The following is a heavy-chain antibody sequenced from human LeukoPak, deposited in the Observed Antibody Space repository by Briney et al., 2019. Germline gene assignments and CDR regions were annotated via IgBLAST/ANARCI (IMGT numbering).Heavy chain of an antibody. CDR1: GYTLTELS. J-gene: IGHJ5*02. V-gene: IGHV1-24*01. CDR2: FDPEDGET. D-gene: IGHD2-2*01. CDR3: ATEGLADIVVVPAAMRARWFDP. Sequence: ASVKVSCKVSGYTLTELSMHWVRQAPGKGLEWMGGFDPEDGETIYAQKFQGRVTMTEDTSTDTAYMELSSLRSEDTAVYYCATEGLADIVVVPAAMRARWFDPWGQGTLVTVSS.